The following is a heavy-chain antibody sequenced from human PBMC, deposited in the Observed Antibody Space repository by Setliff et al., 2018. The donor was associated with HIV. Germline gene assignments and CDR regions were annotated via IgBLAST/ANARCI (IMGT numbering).Heavy chain of an antibody. CDR2: INHSGST. CDR1: GDFFSSDYY. Sequence: SETLSLTCTVSGDFFSSDYYWGWIRQSPGKGLEWIGEINHSGSTSYNPSLKSRVTISVDTSKNQFSLKLSSVTAADTAVYYCARRLPYSSSWYYFDYWGQGTLVTVSS. J-gene: IGHJ4*02. V-gene: IGHV4-38-2*02. CDR3: ARRLPYSSSWYYFDY. D-gene: IGHD6-13*01.